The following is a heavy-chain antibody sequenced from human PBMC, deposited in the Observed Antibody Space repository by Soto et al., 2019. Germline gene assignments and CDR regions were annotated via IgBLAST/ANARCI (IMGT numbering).Heavy chain of an antibody. CDR2: IPRDGSSK. V-gene: IGHV3-30-3*01. J-gene: IGHJ4*02. CDR1: GFTFSRYA. Sequence: PVGSLRLSCAASGFTFSRYAMHWVRQAPGEGLEWVAVIPRDGSSKYYGDSVKGRFTVSRDNSNNTLYLSMTSLRPDDTAVFYCARSRNGAVPDSINFWGQGTLVTVSS. CDR3: ARSRNGAVPDSINF. D-gene: IGHD2-8*01.